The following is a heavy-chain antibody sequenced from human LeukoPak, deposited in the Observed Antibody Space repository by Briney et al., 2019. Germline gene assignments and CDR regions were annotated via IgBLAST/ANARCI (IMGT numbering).Heavy chain of an antibody. D-gene: IGHD6-13*01. CDR3: ARVAYIAAAAYFDY. V-gene: IGHV4-59*01. J-gene: IGHJ4*02. CDR1: GGSISSYY. Sequence: SETLSLTCTVSGGSISSYYWSWIRQPPGKGLEWIGYIYYSGSTNYNPSLKSRVTISVDTSKNQFSLKPSSVTAADTAVYYCARVAYIAAAAYFDYWGQGTLVTVSS. CDR2: IYYSGST.